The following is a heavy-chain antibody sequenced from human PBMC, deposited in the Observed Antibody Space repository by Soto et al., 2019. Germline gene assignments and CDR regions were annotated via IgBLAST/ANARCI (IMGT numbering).Heavy chain of an antibody. V-gene: IGHV3-11*06. CDR3: ARSVDLDY. CDR1: GFTFSDFY. CDR2: ISLSRGYT. D-gene: IGHD2-15*01. Sequence: PGGPLRLSCVASGFTFSDFYMSWIRQAPGKGLEWVSYISLSRGYTKYADSVKGRFTISRDNAKNSLYLQMSSLRAEDTAVYYCARSVDLDYWGQGTLVTVSS. J-gene: IGHJ4*02.